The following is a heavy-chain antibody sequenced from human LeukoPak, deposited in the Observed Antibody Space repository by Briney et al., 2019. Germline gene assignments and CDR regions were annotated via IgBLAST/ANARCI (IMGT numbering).Heavy chain of an antibody. Sequence: SETLSLTCTVSGGSISSYYWSWIRQPPGKGLEWIGYIYYSGSTNYNPSLKSRVTISVDTSKNQFSLKLSSVTAADTAVYYCARRAPLSAWQVVGATSGWYFDLWGRGTLVTVSS. CDR1: GGSISSYY. D-gene: IGHD1-26*01. J-gene: IGHJ2*01. CDR3: ARRAPLSAWQVVGATSGWYFDL. CDR2: IYYSGST. V-gene: IGHV4-59*08.